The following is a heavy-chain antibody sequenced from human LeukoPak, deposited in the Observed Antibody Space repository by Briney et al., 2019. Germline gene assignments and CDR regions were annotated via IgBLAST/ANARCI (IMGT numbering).Heavy chain of an antibody. Sequence: SETLSLTCTVSGGSISSYYWSWLRQPPGKGLEWIGYIYYSGSTYYNPSLKSRVTISVDTSKNQFSLKLSSVTAADTAVYYCARGQQWFDPWGQGTLVTVSS. CDR1: GGSISSYY. CDR2: IYYSGST. CDR3: ARGQQWFDP. J-gene: IGHJ5*02. D-gene: IGHD6-13*01. V-gene: IGHV4-59*01.